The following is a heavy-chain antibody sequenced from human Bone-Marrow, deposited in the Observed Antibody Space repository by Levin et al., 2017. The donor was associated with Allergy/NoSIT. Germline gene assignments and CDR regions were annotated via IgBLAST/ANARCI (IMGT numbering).Heavy chain of an antibody. CDR3: SRLYSSSLYYFDS. CDR1: GFTFRDYA. J-gene: IGHJ4*02. CDR2: ISSKDYGGTT. D-gene: IGHD6-13*01. V-gene: IGHV3-49*03. Sequence: GESLKISCTAFGFTFRDYAICWFRQAPGKGLEWVGCISSKDYGGTTEYAASVKGRFTMSRDDSKTTAYLQMSGLKIADTAVYHCSRLYSSSLYYFDSWGQGTTVAVSS.